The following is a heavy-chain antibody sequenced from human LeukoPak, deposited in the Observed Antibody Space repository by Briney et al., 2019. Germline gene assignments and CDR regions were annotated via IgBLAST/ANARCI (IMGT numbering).Heavy chain of an antibody. Sequence: GGSLRLSCAASGFTFSNYWMSWVRQAPGKGLEWVAKIKQDGSEKSYVDSVKGRSTISRDNAKNSLYLQMNSLRGEDTAVYYCARPYRSSWYGAFDIWGQGTMVTVSS. D-gene: IGHD6-13*01. V-gene: IGHV3-7*04. CDR1: GFTFSNYW. CDR3: ARPYRSSWYGAFDI. J-gene: IGHJ3*02. CDR2: IKQDGSEK.